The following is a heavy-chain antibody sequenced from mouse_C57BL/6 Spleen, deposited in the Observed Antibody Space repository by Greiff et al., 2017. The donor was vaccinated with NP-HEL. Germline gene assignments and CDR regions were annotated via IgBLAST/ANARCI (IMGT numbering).Heavy chain of an antibody. CDR1: GYAFTNYL. J-gene: IGHJ2*01. CDR2: INPGSGGT. D-gene: IGHD2-1*01. Sequence: VKLQESGAELVRPGTSVKVSCKASGYAFTNYLIEWVKQRPGQGLEWIGVINPGSGGTNYNEKFKGKATLTADKSSSTAYMQLSSLTSEDSAVYFCASKIYYGNYVYFDYWGQGTTLTVSS. CDR3: ASKIYYGNYVYFDY. V-gene: IGHV1-54*01.